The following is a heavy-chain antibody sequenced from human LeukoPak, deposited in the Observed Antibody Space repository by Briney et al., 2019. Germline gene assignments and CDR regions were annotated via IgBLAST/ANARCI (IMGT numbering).Heavy chain of an antibody. CDR3: VRDPSYGSSWYYYMDV. CDR1: EVTFVRYA. D-gene: IGHD6-13*01. J-gene: IGHJ6*03. V-gene: IGHV3-48*04. Sequence: GGSLRLSCAASEVTFVRYAMNWVRQAPGKGLEWVSYISSSSFKIGYADSVKGRFTISRDNSKNSLYLQMDSLRVGDTAVYYCVRDPSYGSSWYYYMDVWGKGTTVTVSS. CDR2: ISSSSFKI.